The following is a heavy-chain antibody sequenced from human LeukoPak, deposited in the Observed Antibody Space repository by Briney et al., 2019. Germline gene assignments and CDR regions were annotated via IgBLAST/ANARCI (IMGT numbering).Heavy chain of an antibody. Sequence: PSETLSLTCTVSGGSISSYYWSWIRQPPGKGLEWIGYIYYSGTTNYNPSLKSRVAISVDTSKNQFSLKLSSVTAADTAVYYCARDVPPLSTGTTRGDAFDIWGQGTMVTVSS. CDR3: ARDVPPLSTGTTRGDAFDI. V-gene: IGHV4-59*01. J-gene: IGHJ3*02. CDR2: IYYSGTT. CDR1: GGSISSYY. D-gene: IGHD1-1*01.